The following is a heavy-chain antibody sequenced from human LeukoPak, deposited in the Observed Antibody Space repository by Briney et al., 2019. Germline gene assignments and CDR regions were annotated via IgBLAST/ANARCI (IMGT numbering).Heavy chain of an antibody. CDR3: ARNGGYGSGSYYFDY. CDR2: IYTSGST. Sequence: SETLSLTCTVSGGSFSSGTYYWSWIRQPAGKGLEWIGRIYTSGSTNYNPSLKSRVTISVDTSKSQFSLKLSSVTAADTAVYYCARNGGYGSGSYYFDYWGQGTLVTVSS. D-gene: IGHD3-10*01. CDR1: GGSFSSGTYY. V-gene: IGHV4-61*02. J-gene: IGHJ4*02.